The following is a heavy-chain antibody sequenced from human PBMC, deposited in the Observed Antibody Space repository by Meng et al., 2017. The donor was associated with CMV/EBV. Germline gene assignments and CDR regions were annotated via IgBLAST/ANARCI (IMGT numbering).Heavy chain of an antibody. V-gene: IGHV4-61*01. Sequence: GSLRLSCTVSGGSVSSGSYYWSWLRPPPGQGLEWIGYIYYSGSTNGNPSLKSRGTISVDTSKNQFSLKLSSVTAAATAVYYCARLLLAGDAFDFWGQGTMVTVSS. CDR2: IYYSGST. CDR1: GGSVSSGSYY. CDR3: ARLLLAGDAFDF. J-gene: IGHJ3*01. D-gene: IGHD3-3*02.